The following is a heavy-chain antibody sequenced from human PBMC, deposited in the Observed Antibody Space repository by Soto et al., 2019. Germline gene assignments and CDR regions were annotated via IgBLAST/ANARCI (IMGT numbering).Heavy chain of an antibody. D-gene: IGHD6-13*01. CDR2: IYYSGST. CDR3: ARVAGIAAAGTWFWFDP. J-gene: IGHJ5*02. CDR1: GGSISSYY. Sequence: PSETLSLTCTVSGGSISSYYWSWIRQPPGKGLERIGYIYYSGSTNYNPSLKSRVTISVDTSKNQFSLKLSSVTAADTAVYYCARVAGIAAAGTWFWFDPWGQGTLVTVSS. V-gene: IGHV4-59*01.